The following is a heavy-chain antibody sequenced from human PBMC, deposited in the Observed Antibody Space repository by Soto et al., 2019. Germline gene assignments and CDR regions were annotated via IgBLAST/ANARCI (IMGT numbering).Heavy chain of an antibody. V-gene: IGHV3-64*01. CDR1: GFTLSGYA. Sequence: EVQLAESGGGLAQPGGSLRLSCAASGFTLSGYAMDWVRQAPGKGLEYVSGISSNGVGTYYANSVQGRFTISRDNSKNLVYLQIGSLRPEYMAVYYCARRARPDFYYMDVWGKGTTVTVSS. CDR3: ARRARPDFYYMDV. J-gene: IGHJ6*03. CDR2: ISSNGVGT. D-gene: IGHD6-6*01.